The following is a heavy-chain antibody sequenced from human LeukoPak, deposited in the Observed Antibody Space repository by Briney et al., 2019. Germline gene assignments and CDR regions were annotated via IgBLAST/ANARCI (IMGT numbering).Heavy chain of an antibody. V-gene: IGHV3-48*03. Sequence: GGSLRLSCVASGFTFSSYEMNWVRQAPGKGLEWVSYISSSGSTIYYADSVKGRFTISRDNAKNSLYLQMNSLRAEDTAVYYCARAHYYDSGARAFDIWGQGTMVTVSS. J-gene: IGHJ3*02. D-gene: IGHD3-22*01. CDR1: GFTFSSYE. CDR3: ARAHYYDSGARAFDI. CDR2: ISSSGSTI.